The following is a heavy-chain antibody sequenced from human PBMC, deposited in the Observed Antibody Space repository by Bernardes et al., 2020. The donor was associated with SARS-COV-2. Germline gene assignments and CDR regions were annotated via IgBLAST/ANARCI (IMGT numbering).Heavy chain of an antibody. CDR2: TYYRSKWGS. J-gene: IGHJ4*02. Sequence: QILSLTFAIFRDSLFSDTATWTLLRQSPSRGLAWLGRTYYRSKWGSDYAVSVKSRITINPDTSRNQFSLQLKSVSPEDTGVYYCARGSAGIGPSSYFFDSWGQGSLVTVSS. D-gene: IGHD6-13*01. V-gene: IGHV6-1*01. CDR3: ARGSAGIGPSSYFFDS. CDR1: RDSLFSDTAT.